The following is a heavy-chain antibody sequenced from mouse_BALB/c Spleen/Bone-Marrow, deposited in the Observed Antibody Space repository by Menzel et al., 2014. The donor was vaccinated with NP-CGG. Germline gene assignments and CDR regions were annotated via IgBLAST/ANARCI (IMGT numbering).Heavy chain of an antibody. D-gene: IGHD1-2*01. Sequence: VQLQQSGAELVRPGASVKLSCKTSGYTFTSYGIHWGNQRSGQGLDGIARIYPGTWSGYYNEKFKGKATLTAAKSFSTAYMQISSLKSEDSAVYFCARMDYGYLYCYAMDYWGQGTSVTVSA. J-gene: IGHJ4*01. V-gene: IGHV1S132*01. CDR2: IYPGTWSG. CDR1: GYTFTSYG. CDR3: ARMDYGYLYCYAMDY.